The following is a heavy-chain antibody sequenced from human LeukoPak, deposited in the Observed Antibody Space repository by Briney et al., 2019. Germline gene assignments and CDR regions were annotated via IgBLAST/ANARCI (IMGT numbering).Heavy chain of an antibody. V-gene: IGHV4-59*08. CDR2: IYYSGST. Sequence: KPSETLSLTCTVSGGSISSYYWSWIRQPPGKGLEWIGYIYYSGSTNYNPSLKSRLTISVDTSKNQFSLKLSSVTAADTAVYYCARPRFPFDLLDYWGQGTLVTVSS. D-gene: IGHD2/OR15-2a*01. CDR3: ARPRFPFDLLDY. CDR1: GGSISSYY. J-gene: IGHJ4*02.